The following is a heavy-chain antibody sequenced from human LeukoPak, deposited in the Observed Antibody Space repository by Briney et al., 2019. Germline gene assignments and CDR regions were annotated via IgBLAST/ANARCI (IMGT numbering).Heavy chain of an antibody. CDR2: INHSGST. Sequence: SETLSLTCAVYGGSFSGYYWSWIRQPPGKGLEWIGEINHSGSTNYNPSLKSRVTISVDTSKNQFSLKLSSVTAADTAAYYCARGWIQLWARRVWFDPWGQGTLVTVSS. CDR1: GGSFSGYY. V-gene: IGHV4-34*01. CDR3: ARGWIQLWARRVWFDP. D-gene: IGHD5-18*01. J-gene: IGHJ5*02.